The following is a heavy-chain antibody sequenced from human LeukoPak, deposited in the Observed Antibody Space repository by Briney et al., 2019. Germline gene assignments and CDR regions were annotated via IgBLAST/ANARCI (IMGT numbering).Heavy chain of an antibody. CDR1: GFTFSSYW. D-gene: IGHD3-22*01. CDR2: IKQDGSEK. V-gene: IGHV3-7*01. J-gene: IGHJ4*02. CDR3: ARVPPDSSGYYLTYYFDY. Sequence: GGSLRLSCAASGFTFSSYWMSWVRQAPGKGLEWVANIKQDGSEKYYVDSVKGRFTISRDNAKNSLYLQMNSQRAEDTAVYYCARVPPDSSGYYLTYYFDYWGQGTLVTVSS.